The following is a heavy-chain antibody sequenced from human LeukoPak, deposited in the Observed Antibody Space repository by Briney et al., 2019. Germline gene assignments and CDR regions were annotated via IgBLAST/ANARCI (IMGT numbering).Heavy chain of an antibody. J-gene: IGHJ3*02. V-gene: IGHV3-7*01. CDR1: GFTFSRYW. D-gene: IGHD3-10*01. CDR3: AKGVRITMVRGAYI. CDR2: INEDGGAK. Sequence: PGGSLRLSCAASGFTFSRYWMSWVRQAPGKGLGWVANINEDGGAKYYVDSVKGRFTISRDNAKNSLYLQMNSLRAEDTAVYYCAKGVRITMVRGAYIWGQGTMVTVSS.